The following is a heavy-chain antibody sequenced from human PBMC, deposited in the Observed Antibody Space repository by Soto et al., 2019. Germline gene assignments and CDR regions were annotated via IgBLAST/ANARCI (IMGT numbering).Heavy chain of an antibody. Sequence: GGSLRLSCAASGFTFSNAWMNWVRQAPGKGLEWVGRIKSKTDGGTTDYAAPVKGRFTISRDDSKNTLYLQMNSLKTEDTAVYYCTTDPDYGALIDFDYWGQGTLVTVSS. J-gene: IGHJ4*02. D-gene: IGHD4-17*01. V-gene: IGHV3-15*07. CDR2: IKSKTDGGTT. CDR1: GFTFSNAW. CDR3: TTDPDYGALIDFDY.